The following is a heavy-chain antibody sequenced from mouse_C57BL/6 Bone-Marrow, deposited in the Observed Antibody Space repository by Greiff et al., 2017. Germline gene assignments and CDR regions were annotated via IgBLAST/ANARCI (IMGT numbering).Heavy chain of an antibody. V-gene: IGHV5-6*01. CDR3: PPFITTVVAPFAY. D-gene: IGHD1-1*01. Sequence: EVKLVESGGDLVKPGGSLKLSCAASGFTFSSYGMSWVRQTPDKRLEWVATISSGGSYTYYPDSVKGRFTISRDNAKNTLYLQMSSLKSEDTAMYYCPPFITTVVAPFAYWGQGTLVTVSA. CDR2: ISSGGSYT. J-gene: IGHJ3*01. CDR1: GFTFSSYG.